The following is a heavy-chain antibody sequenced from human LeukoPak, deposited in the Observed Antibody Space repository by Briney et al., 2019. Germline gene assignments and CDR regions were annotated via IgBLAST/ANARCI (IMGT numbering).Heavy chain of an antibody. CDR2: IYPGDSDT. CDR3: ARLMASPQRPTMTTVTTSWFDP. D-gene: IGHD4-17*01. V-gene: IGHV5-51*01. J-gene: IGHJ5*02. Sequence: GESLKISCKGSGYSFTSYWIGWVRQMPGKGLEWMGIIYPGDSDTRYSPSFQGQVTISADKSISTAYLQWSSLKASDTAMYYCARLMASPQRPTMTTVTTSWFDPWGQGTLVTVSS. CDR1: GYSFTSYW.